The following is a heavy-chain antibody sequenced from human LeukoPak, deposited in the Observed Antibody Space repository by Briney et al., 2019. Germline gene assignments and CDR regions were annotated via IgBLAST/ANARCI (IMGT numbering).Heavy chain of an antibody. CDR3: AREHWDFDY. D-gene: IGHD7-27*01. Sequence: GGSLRLSYAASGFIFSNYAITWIRQAPGKGLEWVSEISGSGESTYYGDSVKGRFTISRDNSKNTLYLQMNSLRAGDTAIYYCAREHWDFDYWGQGTLVTVSS. CDR2: ISGSGEST. V-gene: IGHV3-23*01. J-gene: IGHJ4*02. CDR1: GFIFSNYA.